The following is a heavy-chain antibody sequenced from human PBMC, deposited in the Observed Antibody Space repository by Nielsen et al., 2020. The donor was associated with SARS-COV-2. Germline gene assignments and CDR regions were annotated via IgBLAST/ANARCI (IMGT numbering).Heavy chain of an antibody. CDR3: ARGSGDFWSGYFPDAFDI. CDR2: INHSGST. Sequence: SETLSLTCAVYGGSFSGYYWSWIRQPPGKGLEWIGEINHSGSTNYNPSLKSRVTISVDTSKNQFSLKLSSVTAADTAVYYCARGSGDFWSGYFPDAFDIWGQGTMVTVSS. J-gene: IGHJ3*02. CDR1: GGSFSGYY. D-gene: IGHD3-3*01. V-gene: IGHV4-34*01.